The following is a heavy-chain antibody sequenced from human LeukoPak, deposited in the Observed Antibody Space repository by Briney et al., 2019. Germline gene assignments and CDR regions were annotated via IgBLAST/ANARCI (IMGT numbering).Heavy chain of an antibody. CDR1: GGSFSGYY. V-gene: IGHV4-34*01. CDR3: AREGYYDSSGFYYGMDV. CDR2: INHSGST. J-gene: IGHJ6*02. Sequence: SETLSLTCAVYGGSFSGYYWSWIRQPPGKGLEWIGEINHSGSTNYNPSLKSRVTISVDTSKNQFSLKLSSVTAADTAVYYCAREGYYDSSGFYYGMDVWDQGTTVTVSS. D-gene: IGHD3-22*01.